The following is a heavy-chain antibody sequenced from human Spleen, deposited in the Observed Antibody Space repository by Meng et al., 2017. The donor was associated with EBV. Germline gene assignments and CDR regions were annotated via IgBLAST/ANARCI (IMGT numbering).Heavy chain of an antibody. D-gene: IGHD3/OR15-3a*01. CDR2: SYYSGST. J-gene: IGHJ5*02. V-gene: IGHV4-39*07. Sequence: VNPSAPLSTSLAVGGGSNGGNCGWWGRPREPPRKWLEWIRNSYYSGSTYYTPCLKSLVTVSSNTSKTQFSLTLSSVTAADTALYCCARAFSTSGWFDPWGQGTLVTVSS. CDR1: GGSNGGNCGW. CDR3: ARAFSTSGWFDP.